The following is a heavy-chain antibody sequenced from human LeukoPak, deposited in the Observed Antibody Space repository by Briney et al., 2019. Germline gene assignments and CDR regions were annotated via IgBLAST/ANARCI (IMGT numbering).Heavy chain of an antibody. J-gene: IGHJ4*02. CDR2: IHHGLST. CDR3: AREWNGNYFDY. Sequence: PSETLSLTCAVSGYSISSGYYWGWIRQPPGKGLEWIGSIHHGLSTYYNPSLKSRVTISVDTSKNQFSLKLSSVTAADTAVYYCAREWNGNYFDYWGQGTLVTVSS. CDR1: GYSISSGYY. D-gene: IGHD1-1*01. V-gene: IGHV4-38-2*02.